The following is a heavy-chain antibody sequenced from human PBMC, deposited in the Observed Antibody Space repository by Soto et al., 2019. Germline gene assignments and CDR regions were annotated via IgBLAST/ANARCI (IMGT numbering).Heavy chain of an antibody. CDR1: GFTFSSYS. V-gene: IGHV3-21*04. CDR3: ARAQSSGWRIKPFDY. Sequence: EVQLVESGGGLVKPGGSLRLSCAASGFTFSSYSMNWVRQAPGKGLEWVSSISSSSSYIYYADSVKGRFTISRDNAKNSLYLQMNSLRAEDTAVYYCARAQSSGWRIKPFDYWGQGTLVTVSS. J-gene: IGHJ4*02. D-gene: IGHD6-19*01. CDR2: ISSSSSYI.